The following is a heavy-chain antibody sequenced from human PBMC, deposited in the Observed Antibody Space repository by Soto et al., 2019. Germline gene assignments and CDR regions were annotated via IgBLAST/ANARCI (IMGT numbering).Heavy chain of an antibody. J-gene: IGHJ6*02. CDR1: GFTFSSYE. D-gene: IGHD1-1*01. V-gene: IGHV3-48*03. CDR3: ARPGKTTALYYGMDV. Sequence: PGGSLSLSCAASGFTFSSYEMNWVRQAPGKGLEWVSYISSSVSTIYYADSVKGRFTISRDNAKSSLYLQMNSLRAEDTAVYYCARPGKTTALYYGMDVWGQGTRVNVSS. CDR2: ISSSVSTI.